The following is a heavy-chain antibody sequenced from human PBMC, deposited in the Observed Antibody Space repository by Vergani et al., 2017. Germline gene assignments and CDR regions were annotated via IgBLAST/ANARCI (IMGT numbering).Heavy chain of an antibody. D-gene: IGHD3-3*01. J-gene: IGHJ2*01. CDR1: GGSISSYY. Sequence: QVQLQESGPGLVKPSETLSLTCTVSGGSISSYYWSWIRQPPGKGLEWIGYIYYSGSTNYNPSLKSRVTISVDTSTNQFSLKLSSVTAADTAVYYCARDSGDFTYYEFWSGYPDWYFDLWGRGTLVTVSS. V-gene: IGHV4-59*01. CDR3: ARDSGDFTYYEFWSGYPDWYFDL. CDR2: IYYSGST.